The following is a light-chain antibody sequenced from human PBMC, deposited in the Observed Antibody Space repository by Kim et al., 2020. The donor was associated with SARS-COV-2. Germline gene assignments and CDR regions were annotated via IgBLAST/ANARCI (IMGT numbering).Light chain of an antibody. Sequence: SYELTQPPSVSVAPGETARITCGGKNVGSKSVQWYQQKTGQAPVLVIYYDSDRPSGIPERFSGSKSGGTATLTISRVEAGDEADYYCQVWDSTWESTSDHYVFGSGTKVTVL. CDR3: QVWDSTWESTSDHYV. J-gene: IGLJ1*01. CDR1: NVGSKS. V-gene: IGLV3-21*04. CDR2: YDS.